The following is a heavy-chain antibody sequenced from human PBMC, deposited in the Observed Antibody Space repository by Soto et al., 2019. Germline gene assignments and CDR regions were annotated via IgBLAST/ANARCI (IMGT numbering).Heavy chain of an antibody. CDR1: GFTFSNAW. J-gene: IGHJ6*03. CDR2: IKSKTDGGTT. CDR3: AKDPYYYYYMDV. Sequence: GGSLRLSCAASGFTFSNAWINWVRQVPGKGLEWVGRIKSKTDGGTTDFAAPVKGRSAISRDDSKNMVYLQMNSLKTEDTAVYYCAKDPYYYYYMDVWGKGTTVTVSS. V-gene: IGHV3-15*07.